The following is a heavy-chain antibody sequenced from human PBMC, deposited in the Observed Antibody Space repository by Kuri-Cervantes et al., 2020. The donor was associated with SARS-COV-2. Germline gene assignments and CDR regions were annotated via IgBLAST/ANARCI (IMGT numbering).Heavy chain of an antibody. V-gene: IGHV3-30*18. CDR1: GFTFRSSG. J-gene: IGHJ4*02. CDR3: AKGEDFWSGFTYFDS. D-gene: IGHD3-3*01. CDR2: LSNDGAHE. Sequence: GGSLRLSCAASGFTFRSSGMHWVRQAPGKGLEWVALLSNDGAHEYYADSVKGRFTISRDNFKNTLFLQMNSLRSEDTAMYYCAKGEDFWSGFTYFDSCGPGTLVTVSS.